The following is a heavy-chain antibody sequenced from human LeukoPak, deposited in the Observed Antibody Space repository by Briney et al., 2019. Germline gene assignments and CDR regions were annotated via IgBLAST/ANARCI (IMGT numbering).Heavy chain of an antibody. CDR1: GYSISSGYY. V-gene: IGHV4-38-2*01. Sequence: WETLSLTCAVSGYSISSGYYWGWIRQPPGKGLEWIGSIYHSGSTYYNPSLKSRVTISVDTSKNQFSLKLSSVTAADTAVYYCARPQPGGSGSYYFDYWGQGTLVTVSS. J-gene: IGHJ4*02. CDR2: IYHSGST. CDR3: ARPQPGGSGSYYFDY. D-gene: IGHD1-26*01.